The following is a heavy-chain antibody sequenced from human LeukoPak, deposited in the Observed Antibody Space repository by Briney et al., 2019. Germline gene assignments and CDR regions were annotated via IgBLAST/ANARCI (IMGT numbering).Heavy chain of an antibody. V-gene: IGHV3-33*06. CDR3: AKLCGGDCLDAFDI. Sequence: GRSLRLSCAASGFTFSSYGMHWVRQAPGKGLEWVAVIWCDGSNKYYADSVKGRFTISRDNSKNTLYLQMNSLRAEDTAVYYCAKLCGGDCLDAFDIWGQGTMVSVSS. D-gene: IGHD2-21*02. J-gene: IGHJ3*02. CDR1: GFTFSSYG. CDR2: IWCDGSNK.